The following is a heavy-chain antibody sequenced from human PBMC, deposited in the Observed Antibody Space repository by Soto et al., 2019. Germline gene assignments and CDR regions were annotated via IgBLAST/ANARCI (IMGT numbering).Heavy chain of an antibody. V-gene: IGHV5-51*01. CDR1: GYSFTSYW. CDR3: AGWTTFQLNYFGMDV. CDR2: IYPGDSDT. Sequence: GESLKISCKGSGYSFTSYWIGWVRQMPGKGLEWMGIIYPGDSDTRYSPSFQGQVTISADKSISTAYLQWSSLKASDTAMYYCAGWTTFQLNYFGMDVWGPGXTVTVSS. D-gene: IGHD2-2*01. J-gene: IGHJ6*02.